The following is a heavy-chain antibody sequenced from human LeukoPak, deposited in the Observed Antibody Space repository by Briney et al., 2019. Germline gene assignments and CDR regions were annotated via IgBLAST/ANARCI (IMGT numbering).Heavy chain of an antibody. J-gene: IGHJ3*02. D-gene: IGHD3-3*01. Sequence: GGSLRLSCAASGFTFSSYWMHWVRQAPGKGLVWVSLINSDGSSTTYADSVKGRFTISRDIAKNSLYLQMNSLRAEDTAVYFCARDTSGFLEILGDAFDMWGQGTVVTVSS. CDR1: GFTFSSYW. CDR2: INSDGSST. V-gene: IGHV3-74*01. CDR3: ARDTSGFLEILGDAFDM.